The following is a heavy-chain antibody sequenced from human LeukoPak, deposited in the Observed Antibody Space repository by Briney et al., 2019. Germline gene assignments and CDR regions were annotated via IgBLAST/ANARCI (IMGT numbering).Heavy chain of an antibody. J-gene: IGHJ6*02. D-gene: IGHD6-13*01. V-gene: IGHV3-74*01. CDR2: INSDGSST. CDR1: GFTFSTFL. CDR3: ARDLIAADVYYGMDV. Sequence: PGGSLRLSCAASGFTFSTFLMHWVRQAPGEGLVWVSRINSDGSSTIYADSVRGRFTISRDNAKNTLYLQMNSLRAEDTAVYYCARDLIAADVYYGMDVWGQGTTVTVSS.